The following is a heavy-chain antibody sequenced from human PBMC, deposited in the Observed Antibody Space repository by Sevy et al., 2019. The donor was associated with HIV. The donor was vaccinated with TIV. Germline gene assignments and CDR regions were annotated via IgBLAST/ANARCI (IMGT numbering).Heavy chain of an antibody. CDR2: LWYDGRSK. CDR1: GFTFSSYG. Sequence: GGSLRLSCAASGFTFSSYGLHWVRQAPGKGLEWVAVLWYDGRSKYFADSVKGRFTISRDNSDNTLYLQMHNLRVDDTAMYYCARDSACTNSHFDSWGQGSLVTVSS. CDR3: ARDSACTNSHFDS. V-gene: IGHV3-33*01. D-gene: IGHD1-1*01. J-gene: IGHJ4*02.